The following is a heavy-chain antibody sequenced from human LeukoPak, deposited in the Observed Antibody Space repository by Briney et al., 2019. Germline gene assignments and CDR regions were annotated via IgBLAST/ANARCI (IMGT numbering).Heavy chain of an antibody. Sequence: SETLSLTCTVSGGSISSSSYYWAWIRQPPGKGLEWIGYIYYSGSTNYNPSLKSRVTISVDTSKNQFSLKLSSVTAADTAVYYCARKNAGYRSGQLDYWGQGTLVTVSS. CDR1: GGSISSSSYY. V-gene: IGHV4-61*05. D-gene: IGHD6-19*01. J-gene: IGHJ4*02. CDR3: ARKNAGYRSGQLDY. CDR2: IYYSGST.